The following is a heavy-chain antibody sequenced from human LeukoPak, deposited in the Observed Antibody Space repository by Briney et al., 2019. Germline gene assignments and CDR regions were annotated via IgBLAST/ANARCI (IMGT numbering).Heavy chain of an antibody. CDR2: IYYSGST. CDR3: ARVLVGGSYYEKWHAFDI. J-gene: IGHJ3*02. Sequence: NSSETLSLTCTVSGGSISSGDYYWSWIRQPPGKGLEWIGYIYYSGSTYYNPSLKSRVTISVDTSKNQFSLKLSSVTAADTVVYYCARVLVGGSYYEKWHAFDIWGQGTMVTVSS. D-gene: IGHD1-26*01. CDR1: GGSISSGDYY. V-gene: IGHV4-30-4*08.